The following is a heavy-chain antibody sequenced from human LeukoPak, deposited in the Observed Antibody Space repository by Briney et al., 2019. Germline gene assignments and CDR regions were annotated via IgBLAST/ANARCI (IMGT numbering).Heavy chain of an antibody. CDR2: ISGYNGNT. D-gene: IGHD4-23*01. Sequence: ASVKVSCKASGYTLINYDIRWVRQAPGQGLEWMGWISGYNGNTNYAQKFQGRVTMTTDTSTSAAYMELRSLRSDDTAVYYCAREVTHHVYYGMDVWGQWTTVTVSS. CDR3: AREVTHHVYYGMDV. J-gene: IGHJ6*02. V-gene: IGHV1-18*01. CDR1: GYTLINYD.